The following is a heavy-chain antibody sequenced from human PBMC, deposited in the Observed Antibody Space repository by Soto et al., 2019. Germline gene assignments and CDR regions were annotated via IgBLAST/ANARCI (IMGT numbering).Heavy chain of an antibody. J-gene: IGHJ4*02. CDR1: GFRFSDYG. V-gene: IGHV3-30*18. CDR3: AKDRRDGEYNSLYAF. D-gene: IGHD4-17*01. CDR2: MSYDGTYK. Sequence: QVQLAESGGGGVQPGRSLRLSCIGSGFRFSDYGMHCVRQAPGTGLEAVAMMSYDGTYKYSADSVKGRFIISRDNSKYSLFLQMNSLRAEDTDVYYCAKDRRDGEYNSLYAFWGQGTLVTVCS.